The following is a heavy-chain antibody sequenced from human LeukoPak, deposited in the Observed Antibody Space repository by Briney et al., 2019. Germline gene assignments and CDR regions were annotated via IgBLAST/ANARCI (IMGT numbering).Heavy chain of an antibody. J-gene: IGHJ6*02. V-gene: IGHV4-39*02. Sequence: PSETLSLTCTVSGGSISSSNYYWGWIRQPPGKGLEWIGNIYYSGSTYYNPSLKSRVTISVDTSKNHFSLKLSSVTAADTAVYYCARAPLFRAARNYGMDVWGQGTTVTVSS. CDR3: ARAPLFRAARNYGMDV. D-gene: IGHD2-15*01. CDR2: IYYSGST. CDR1: GGSISSSNYY.